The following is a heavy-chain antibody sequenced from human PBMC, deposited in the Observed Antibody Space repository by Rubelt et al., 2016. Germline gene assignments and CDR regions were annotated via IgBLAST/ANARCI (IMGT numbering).Heavy chain of an antibody. Sequence: GKGLVWVSRINSDGSTTSYADSVKGRFTISRDDAKNTLYLQMNRLRAEDTAVYYCARDNSNYVVSYNWFDAWCQGTLGTVAS. CDR3: ARDNSNYVVSYNWFDA. CDR2: INSDGSTT. V-gene: IGHV3-74*01. D-gene: IGHD4-11*01. J-gene: IGHJ5*02.